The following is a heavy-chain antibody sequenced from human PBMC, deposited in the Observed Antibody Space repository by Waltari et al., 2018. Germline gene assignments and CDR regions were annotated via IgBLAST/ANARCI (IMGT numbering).Heavy chain of an antibody. D-gene: IGHD3-16*01. Sequence: QVQLQESGPGLVKPSETLFLTCTVPGGSISRYYWTWIRQPPGTGLEWIGYIYYRRGPNYNPARKSRIPKSVKRSKNQFSLKKSSVTATDTAVYYCARDGGWGGPWDYWGQGTLVTVSS. J-gene: IGHJ4*02. CDR3: ARDGGWGGPWDY. V-gene: IGHV4-59*01. CDR2: IYYRRGP. CDR1: GGSISRYY.